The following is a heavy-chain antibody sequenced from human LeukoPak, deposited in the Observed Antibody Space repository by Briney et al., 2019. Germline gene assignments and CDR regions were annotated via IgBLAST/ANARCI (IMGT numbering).Heavy chain of an antibody. CDR1: GCTFSSYS. CDR3: AAYCSGGSCYNDAFDI. D-gene: IGHD2-15*01. CDR2: ISSSSSYI. Sequence: GGSLRLSCAASGCTFSSYSMNWVRQAPGKGLEWVSSISSSSSYIYYADSVKGRFTISRDNAKNSLYLQMNSLRAEDTAVYYCAAYCSGGSCYNDAFDIWGQGTMVTVSS. J-gene: IGHJ3*02. V-gene: IGHV3-21*01.